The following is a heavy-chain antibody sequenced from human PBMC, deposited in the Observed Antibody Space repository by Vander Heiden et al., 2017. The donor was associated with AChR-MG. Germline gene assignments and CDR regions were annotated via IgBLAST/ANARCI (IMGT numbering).Heavy chain of an antibody. V-gene: IGHV3-23*01. J-gene: IGHJ3*02. D-gene: IGHD3-10*01. CDR3: AKGSTMDTDAFDI. Sequence: EVQLLESGGGLVQPGGSLRLSCAASGFTFSSYAMSWVRQAPGKGLEWVSAISGSGGRTYYADAVKGRFTISRDNSKNTLYLQMKRVRAEDTAVYYFAKGSTMDTDAFDIWGQGTMVTVSS. CDR1: GFTFSSYA. CDR2: ISGSGGRT.